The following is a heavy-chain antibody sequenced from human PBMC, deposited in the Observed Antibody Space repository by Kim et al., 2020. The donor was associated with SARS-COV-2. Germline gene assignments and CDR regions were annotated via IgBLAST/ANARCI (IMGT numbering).Heavy chain of an antibody. CDR2: LKQDGSDK. D-gene: IGHD5-12*01. CDR1: GFTFSSYW. CDR3: MKGPVAA. Sequence: GGSLRLSCAASGFTFSSYWMNWVRQAPGKGLEWVANLKQDGSDKYYVDSVKGRFTISRDKAKNSVYLQMNSLRAEDTAVYYCMKGPVAAWGQATQVT. J-gene: IGHJ5*02. V-gene: IGHV3-7*01.